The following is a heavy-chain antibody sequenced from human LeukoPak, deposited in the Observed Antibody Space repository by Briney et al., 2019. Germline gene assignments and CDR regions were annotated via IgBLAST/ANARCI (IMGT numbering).Heavy chain of an antibody. CDR3: VRHRSSSVYGAFDI. CDR2: INYSGST. Sequence: SETLSLTCTVSGGSISSSGYYWGWIRQPPGKGLEWIGSINYSGSTYYNPSLKSRVTRSVDTSKNQFSLKLSSVTAADTAVYYCVRHRSSSVYGAFDIWGQGTMVTVSS. CDR1: GGSISSSGYY. D-gene: IGHD5/OR15-5a*01. J-gene: IGHJ3*02. V-gene: IGHV4-39*01.